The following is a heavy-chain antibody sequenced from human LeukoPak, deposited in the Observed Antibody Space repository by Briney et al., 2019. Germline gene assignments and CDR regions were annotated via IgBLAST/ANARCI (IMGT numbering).Heavy chain of an antibody. CDR3: TKDQDFRLGSMDH. D-gene: IGHD7-27*01. CDR1: GFIFRTYA. V-gene: IGHV3-23*01. J-gene: IGHJ4*02. Sequence: GGSLRLSCGTSGFIFRTYAMTWVRQAPGKGLEWVSTITDIGDRAFYIDSVRGRFTISRDDSKNTLYLQMNSLRAEDTAVYYCTKDQDFRLGSMDHWGQGTLVTVSS. CDR2: ITDIGDRA.